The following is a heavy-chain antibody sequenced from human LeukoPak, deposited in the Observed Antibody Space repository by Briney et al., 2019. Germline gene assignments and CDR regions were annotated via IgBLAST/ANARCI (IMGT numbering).Heavy chain of an antibody. CDR3: ARRYYFDSTGYYPFDS. J-gene: IGHJ4*02. D-gene: IGHD3-22*01. V-gene: IGHV5-51*01. CDR2: IYPGDSDT. CDR1: GYSFTTYW. Sequence: GESLKISCKGSGYSFTTYWIGWVRQMPGKGLEWMGIIYPGDSDTRYSPSFQGQVTISADRSISTAYLQWSSLKAADTAMYYCARRYYFDSTGYYPFDSWGQGTLVTVSS.